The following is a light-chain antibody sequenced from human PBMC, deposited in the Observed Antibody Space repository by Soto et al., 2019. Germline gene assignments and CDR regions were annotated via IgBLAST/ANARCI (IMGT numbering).Light chain of an antibody. V-gene: IGLV2-14*01. CDR2: EVT. Sequence: QSALSQPASVSGSPGQSITISCTGPGNDVGYYNYVSWYQQHPGQAPKLMISEVTTRPSGVSDRFSGSKSGNTASLTISRLQAEDEAHYYCSSYTTAYTQVFGGGTKVTVL. CDR3: SSYTTAYTQV. CDR1: GNDVGYYNY. J-gene: IGLJ3*02.